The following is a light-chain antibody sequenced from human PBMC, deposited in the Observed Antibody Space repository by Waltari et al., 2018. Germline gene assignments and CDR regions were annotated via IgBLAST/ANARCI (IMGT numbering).Light chain of an antibody. CDR2: DVS. V-gene: IGLV2-14*01. CDR3: SSYTASTTLI. CDR1: SSDIGYYNY. J-gene: IGLJ2*01. Sequence: QSALTQPASVSGSPGQSIPISCTGTSSDIGYYNYVSWYQQHPGKAPKIMIYDVSNRPSGVSKRFSGSKSGNTASLTISGLQAEDEADYYCSSYTASTTLIFGGGTKLTVL.